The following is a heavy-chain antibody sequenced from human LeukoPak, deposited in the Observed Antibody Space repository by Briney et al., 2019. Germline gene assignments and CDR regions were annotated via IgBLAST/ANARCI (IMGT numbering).Heavy chain of an antibody. V-gene: IGHV4-4*07. CDR2: IYASGST. J-gene: IGHJ4*02. Sequence: SETLSLTCTVSGGSISSYYGSWIRQPAGKGLEWIGRIYASGSTYYNPSLKSRVTMSVDTSKNQFSLRLTTVTAADTAVYYCARDSNLEYSSSRGLGRWGQGTLVTVSS. CDR3: ARDSNLEYSSSRGLGR. D-gene: IGHD6-6*01. CDR1: GGSISSYY.